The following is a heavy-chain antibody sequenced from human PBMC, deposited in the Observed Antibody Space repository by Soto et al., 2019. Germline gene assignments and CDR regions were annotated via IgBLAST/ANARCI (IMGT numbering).Heavy chain of an antibody. Sequence: GASVKVSCKASGGTFSSYAISWVRQAPGQGLEWMGGIITIFGTANYAQKFQGRVTITADESTSTAYMELSSLRSEDTAVYYCATLEGRQWLAFDYWGQGTLVTVSS. D-gene: IGHD6-19*01. V-gene: IGHV1-69*13. CDR3: ATLEGRQWLAFDY. CDR2: IITIFGTA. J-gene: IGHJ4*02. CDR1: GGTFSSYA.